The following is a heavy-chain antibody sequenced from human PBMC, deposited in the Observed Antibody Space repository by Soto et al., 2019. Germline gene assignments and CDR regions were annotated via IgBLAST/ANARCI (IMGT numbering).Heavy chain of an antibody. CDR1: GYTFTSYY. V-gene: IGHV1-46*03. Sequence: QVQLVQSGAEVKKPGASVKVSCKASGYTFTSYYMHWVRQAPGQGLEWMGIINPSGGRTSYAQKFQGRVTMTRDTSTSTVYMELSSLRSEDTAVYYCDRADSSSWYWFDPWGQGTLVTVSS. J-gene: IGHJ5*02. D-gene: IGHD6-13*01. CDR2: INPSGGRT. CDR3: DRADSSSWYWFDP.